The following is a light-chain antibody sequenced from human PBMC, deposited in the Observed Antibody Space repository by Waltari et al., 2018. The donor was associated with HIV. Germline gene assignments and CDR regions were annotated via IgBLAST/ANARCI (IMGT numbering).Light chain of an antibody. V-gene: IGLV1-40*01. J-gene: IGLJ1*01. Sequence: QSVLPQPPSVSGAPGQRVTISCTGSSSNLGAGYTASWYRQLPGTAPKLLIYSNTNRPSGVPDRFSGSKSGTSASLAITGLQADDEADYYCQSYDSSLSGYVFGTGTKVTVL. CDR2: SNT. CDR1: SSNLGAGYT. CDR3: QSYDSSLSGYV.